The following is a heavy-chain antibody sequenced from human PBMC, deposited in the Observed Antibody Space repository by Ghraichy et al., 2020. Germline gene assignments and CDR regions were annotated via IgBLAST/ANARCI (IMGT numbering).Heavy chain of an antibody. Sequence: GGSLRLSCAASGFAVGSYYMTWVRQAPGKGLEWVSLIYRGGGTNYADSVKGRFTISRDDSKNTLYLQMNSLRAEDTAVYYCARGTTVTTTPFDYWGQGTLVTVSS. CDR1: GFAVGSYY. CDR2: IYRGGGT. V-gene: IGHV3-53*01. D-gene: IGHD4-17*01. J-gene: IGHJ4*02. CDR3: ARGTTVTTTPFDY.